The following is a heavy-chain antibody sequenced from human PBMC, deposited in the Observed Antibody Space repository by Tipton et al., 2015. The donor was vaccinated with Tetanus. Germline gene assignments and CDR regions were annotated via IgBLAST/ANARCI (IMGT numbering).Heavy chain of an antibody. CDR1: GGSISSYY. Sequence: TLSLTCTVSGGSISSYYWSWIRQPAGKGLEWIGRIYTSGSTNYNPSLKSRVTMSVDTSKTQFSLKLSSVTAADTAVYYCARVGPVTTNPDAFDIWGQGTMVTVSS. D-gene: IGHD4-17*01. CDR3: ARVGPVTTNPDAFDI. CDR2: IYTSGST. V-gene: IGHV4-4*07. J-gene: IGHJ3*02.